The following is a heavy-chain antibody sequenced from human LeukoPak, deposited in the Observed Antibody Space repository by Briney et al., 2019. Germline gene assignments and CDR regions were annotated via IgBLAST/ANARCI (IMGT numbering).Heavy chain of an antibody. CDR1: GFTFSRFW. CDR3: AREGTWDFDY. CDR2: IKQDGSEK. Sequence: GGSLRLSCAASGFTFSRFWMSWVRQAPGKGLEWVANIKQDGSEKYYVDSVKGRFTISRDNAKNSLYLQMNSLRDEDTAVYYCAREGTWDFDYWGQGTLVTVSS. J-gene: IGHJ4*02. V-gene: IGHV3-7*04. D-gene: IGHD3-16*01.